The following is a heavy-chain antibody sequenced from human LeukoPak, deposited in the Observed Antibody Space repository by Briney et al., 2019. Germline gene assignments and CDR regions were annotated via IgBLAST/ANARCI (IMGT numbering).Heavy chain of an antibody. CDR2: IYTSGST. CDR1: GGSISSYY. Sequence: SETLSLTCTVSGGSISSYYWSWIRQPAGKGLEWIGRIYTSGSTNYNPSLKSRVTMSVDTSKNQFSLKLSSVTAADTAVYYCARVGCSSTSCYSIDPWGQGTLVTVSS. D-gene: IGHD2-2*01. J-gene: IGHJ5*02. V-gene: IGHV4-4*07. CDR3: ARVGCSSTSCYSIDP.